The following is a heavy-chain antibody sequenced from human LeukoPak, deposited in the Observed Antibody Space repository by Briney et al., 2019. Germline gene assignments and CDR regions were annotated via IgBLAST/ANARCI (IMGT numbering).Heavy chain of an antibody. Sequence: PSETLSLTCTVSGGSISSSSYYWSWTRQPAGKGLEWIGRIYASGSTNYNPSLKSRVTISVDTSKNQFSLKLTSVTAADTAVYYCARRLKTVVAEFYFDYWGQGTLVTVSS. J-gene: IGHJ4*02. CDR2: IYASGST. CDR3: ARRLKTVVAEFYFDY. CDR1: GGSISSSSYY. D-gene: IGHD3-22*01. V-gene: IGHV4-61*02.